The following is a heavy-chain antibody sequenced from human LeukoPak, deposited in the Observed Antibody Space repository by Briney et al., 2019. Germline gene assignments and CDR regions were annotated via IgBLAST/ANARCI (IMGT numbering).Heavy chain of an antibody. CDR3: ARVSYRKSYRWFDP. CDR2: ISHDGSNK. J-gene: IGHJ5*02. Sequence: PGTSLRLSCAASGFPFSDYGMYWVRQAPGKGLEWLAVISHDGSNKYYADSVKGRITISRDNSKNTLYLQMNSLRAEDTAVYYCARVSYRKSYRWFDPWGQGTQVTVSS. V-gene: IGHV3-30*03. D-gene: IGHD3-10*01. CDR1: GFPFSDYG.